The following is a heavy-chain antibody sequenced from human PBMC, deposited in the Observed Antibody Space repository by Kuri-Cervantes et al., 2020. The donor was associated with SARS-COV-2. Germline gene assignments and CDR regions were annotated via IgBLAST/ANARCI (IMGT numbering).Heavy chain of an antibody. CDR2: ISSGGGFI. CDR3: ARGRNYYDSSGQSY. Sequence: GESLKISCEGSGFTFSTFSVNWVRQAPGKGLEWLSYISSGGGFIYYADSVKDRFTISRDNAENSLYLQMNSLRAEDTAVYYCARGRNYYDSSGQSYWGQGTLVTVSS. J-gene: IGHJ4*02. D-gene: IGHD3-22*01. CDR1: GFTFSTFS. V-gene: IGHV3-21*05.